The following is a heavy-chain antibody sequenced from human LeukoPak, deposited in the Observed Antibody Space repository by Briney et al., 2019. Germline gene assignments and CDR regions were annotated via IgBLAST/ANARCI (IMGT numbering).Heavy chain of an antibody. V-gene: IGHV4-38-2*02. D-gene: IGHD1-26*01. J-gene: IGHJ4*02. CDR2: IYHSGRT. CDR3: ARGGGSGADY. CDR1: GYSISSGYY. Sequence: PSETLSLTCTVSGYSISSGYYWGWIRQPPGKGLEWIGSIYHSGRTYYNPSLKSRVTISVDTSKNQFSLKLSSVTAADTAVYYCARGGGSGADYWGQGTLVTVSS.